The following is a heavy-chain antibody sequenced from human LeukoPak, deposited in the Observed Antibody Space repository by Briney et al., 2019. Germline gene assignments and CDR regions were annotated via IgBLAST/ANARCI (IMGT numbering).Heavy chain of an antibody. J-gene: IGHJ4*02. CDR2: INSDGSST. V-gene: IGHV3-74*01. CDR1: GFTFSSYW. Sequence: GGSLRLSCAASGFTFSSYWMHWVRQAPGKGLVWVSRINSDGSSTSYADSVKGRFTISRDNAKNSLYLQMNSLRAEDTAVYYCARVLYDSSGYSDYWGQGTLVTVSS. D-gene: IGHD3-22*01. CDR3: ARVLYDSSGYSDY.